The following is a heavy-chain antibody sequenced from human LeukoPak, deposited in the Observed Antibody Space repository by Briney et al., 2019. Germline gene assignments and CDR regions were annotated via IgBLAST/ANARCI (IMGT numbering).Heavy chain of an antibody. Sequence: GGSLRLSCVGSGFTFRSHAMSWVRQAPEKGLEFVSGIYENGGTTYYADSVKGRFSISRDNSKNTLYLQMNSLRAEDTAVYYCFSSSLESDYWGQGTLVTVSS. V-gene: IGHV3-23*01. J-gene: IGHJ4*02. CDR3: FSSSLESDY. CDR1: GFTFRSHA. CDR2: IYENGGTT. D-gene: IGHD6-6*01.